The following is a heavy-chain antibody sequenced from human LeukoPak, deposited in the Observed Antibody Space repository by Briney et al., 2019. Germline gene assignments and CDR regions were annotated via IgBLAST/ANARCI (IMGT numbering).Heavy chain of an antibody. CDR2: INHSRST. V-gene: IGHV4-34*01. CDR3: ARVPPQIVVVVAADYGMDV. Sequence: SETLSLTCAVYGGSFSGYYWSWIRQPPGKGLEWIGEINHSRSTNYNPSLKSRVTISVDTSKNQFSLKLSSVTAADTAVYYCARVPPQIVVVVAADYGMDVWGQGTTVTVSS. CDR1: GGSFSGYY. J-gene: IGHJ6*02. D-gene: IGHD2-15*01.